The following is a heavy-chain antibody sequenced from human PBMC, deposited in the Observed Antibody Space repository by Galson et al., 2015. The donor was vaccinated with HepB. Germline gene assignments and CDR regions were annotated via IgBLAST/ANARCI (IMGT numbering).Heavy chain of an antibody. CDR1: GFTFSGSA. D-gene: IGHD4-17*01. V-gene: IGHV3-73*01. CDR2: IRSKANSYAT. CDR3: TTRTYGDYGAVDY. J-gene: IGHJ4*02. Sequence: SLRLSCAASGFTFSGSAMHWVRQASGKGLEWVGRIRSKANSYATAYAASVKGRFTISRDDSKNTAYLQMNSLKTEDTAVYYCTTRTYGDYGAVDYWGQGTLVTVSS.